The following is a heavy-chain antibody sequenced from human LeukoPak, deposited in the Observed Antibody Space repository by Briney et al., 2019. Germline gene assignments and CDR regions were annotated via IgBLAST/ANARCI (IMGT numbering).Heavy chain of an antibody. J-gene: IGHJ4*02. CDR2: IYYSGST. D-gene: IGHD6-13*01. CDR1: GGSISSYY. V-gene: IGHV4-59*01. Sequence: SETLSLTCTVSGGSISSYYWSWIRQPPGKGLEWMGYIYYSGSTNYNPSLKSRVTISVDTSKNQFSLKLSSVTAADTAVYYCARSRYSSSWSRYDYWGQGTLVTVSS. CDR3: ARSRYSSSWSRYDY.